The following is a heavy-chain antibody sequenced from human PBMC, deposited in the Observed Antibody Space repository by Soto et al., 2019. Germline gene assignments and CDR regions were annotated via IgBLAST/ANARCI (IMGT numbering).Heavy chain of an antibody. D-gene: IGHD3-3*01. J-gene: IGHJ4*02. Sequence: GGSLRLSCAASGFTFSSYWMHWVRQAPGKGLVWVSRINSDGSSTSYADSVKGRFTISRDNAKNTLYLQMNSLRADDTAMYYCAGLHQWEWPTFDYWGQGTLVTVS. CDR1: GFTFSSYW. CDR2: INSDGSST. V-gene: IGHV3-74*01. CDR3: AGLHQWEWPTFDY.